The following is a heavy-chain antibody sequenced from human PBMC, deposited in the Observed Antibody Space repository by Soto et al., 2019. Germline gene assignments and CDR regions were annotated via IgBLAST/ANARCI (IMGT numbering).Heavy chain of an antibody. CDR3: ALIKDCSRTGCYLASFDP. V-gene: IGHV2-26*01. Sequence: GPTLVNPTETLTLTCTVSGLSLTNGRLGVSWIRQPPGKALEWLAHIFSNDDKSYSTSLKSRLTISKDISRSQVVLTMTNMDPVDSATYYCALIKDCSRTGCYLASFDPWGQGTLVTVSS. D-gene: IGHD2-2*01. CDR1: GLSLTNGRLG. CDR2: IFSNDDK. J-gene: IGHJ5*02.